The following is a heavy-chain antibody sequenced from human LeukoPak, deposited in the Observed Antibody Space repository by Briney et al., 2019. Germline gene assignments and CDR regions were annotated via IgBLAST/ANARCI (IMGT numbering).Heavy chain of an antibody. CDR1: GFTFSSYA. D-gene: IGHD5-12*01. V-gene: IGHV3-30*18. Sequence: GGSLRLSCAASGFTFSSYAMHWVRQAPGKGLEWVAVTSYDGSKKYYADSAKGRFTISRDNSKNTLYLQMNSLRVEDTAVYYCAKDGRDGYIYPSYYFDYWGQGTLVTVSS. J-gene: IGHJ4*02. CDR2: TSYDGSKK. CDR3: AKDGRDGYIYPSYYFDY.